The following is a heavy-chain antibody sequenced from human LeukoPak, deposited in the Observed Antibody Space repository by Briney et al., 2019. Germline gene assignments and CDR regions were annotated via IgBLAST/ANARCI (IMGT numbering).Heavy chain of an antibody. CDR2: IYYSGST. J-gene: IGHJ4*02. D-gene: IGHD2-15*01. CDR1: GASISRYY. CDR3: ARIDCSGGSCLHDY. V-gene: IGHV4-59*08. Sequence: SDTLSPTCTVAGASISRYYWSWIRQPPGKGLEWILYIYYSGSTNYNPSLKSRVTISVDTSKNQFSLKLSSVTAADTAVYYCARIDCSGGSCLHDYWGQGTLVTVSS.